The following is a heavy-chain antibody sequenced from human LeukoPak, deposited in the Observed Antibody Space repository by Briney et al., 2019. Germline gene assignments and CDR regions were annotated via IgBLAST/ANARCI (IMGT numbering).Heavy chain of an antibody. J-gene: IGHJ5*02. CDR1: GFRFTSHW. D-gene: IGHD5-24*01. CDR2: IYPGDSDT. Sequence: GASLKISCKGSGFRFTSHWIGWVRQLPGKGLEWMGIIYPGDSDTRYCPSFQGQVTIFADKSISPPYLQWTSLKASDTAMYYCARRRWLHHGWFDPWGQGTLVTVSS. CDR3: ARRRWLHHGWFDP. V-gene: IGHV5-51*01.